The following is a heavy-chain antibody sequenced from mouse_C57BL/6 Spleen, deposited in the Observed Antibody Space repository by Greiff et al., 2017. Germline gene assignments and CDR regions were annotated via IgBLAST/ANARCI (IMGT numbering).Heavy chain of an antibody. J-gene: IGHJ2*01. D-gene: IGHD3-2*02. CDR3: ARQDSSGYGDYFDY. CDR2: IYPRDGST. CDR1: GYTFTSYD. V-gene: IGHV1-85*01. Sequence: QVQLQQSGPELVKPGASVKLSCKASGYTFTSYDINWVKQRPGQGLEWIGWIYPRDGSTKYNEKFKGKATLTVDTSSSTAYMELHSLTSEDSAVYFCARQDSSGYGDYFDYWGKGTTLTVSS.